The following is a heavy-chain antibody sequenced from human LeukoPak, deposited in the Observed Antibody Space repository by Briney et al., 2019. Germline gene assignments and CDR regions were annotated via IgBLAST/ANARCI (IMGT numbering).Heavy chain of an antibody. D-gene: IGHD6-13*01. CDR1: GFTVSSNY. Sequence: GGSLRLSCAASGFTVSSNYMSWVRQAPGKGLEWVSVIYSGGSTYYADSVKGRFTISRDNSKNTLYLQMNSLRAEDTAVYYCCTSPSFGSSWYQFNYWGQGALVIVSS. CDR2: IYSGGST. CDR3: CTSPSFGSSWYQFNY. V-gene: IGHV3-66*01. J-gene: IGHJ4*02.